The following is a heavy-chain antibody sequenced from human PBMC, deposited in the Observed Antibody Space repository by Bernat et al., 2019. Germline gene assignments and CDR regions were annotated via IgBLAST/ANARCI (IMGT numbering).Heavy chain of an antibody. J-gene: IGHJ4*02. V-gene: IGHV1-69*02. D-gene: IGHD6-19*01. CDR2: SIPILGIA. Sequence: QVQLVQSGAEVKKPGSSVKVSCKASGGTFSSYTISWVRQASGQGLEWMGRSIPILGIANYAQKLQGRVTITADKATSTAYMGLGSLRSEDTAVYYWAIGWHFDYWGQGTLVTVSS. CDR3: AIGWHFDY. CDR1: GGTFSSYT.